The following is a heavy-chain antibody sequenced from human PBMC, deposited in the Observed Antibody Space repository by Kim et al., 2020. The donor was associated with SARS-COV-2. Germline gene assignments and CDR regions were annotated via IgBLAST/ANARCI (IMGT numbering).Heavy chain of an antibody. Sequence: GGSLRLSCVASGFTFSSFDMSWVRQAPGKGLEWVSVINTADDKYYSASSKDRFSISCNNTTNTTYLLLINLLAADEAVDYCASKCSYLDYW. V-gene: IGHV3-53*01. J-gene: IGHJ4*01. CDR2: INTADDK. CDR3: ASKCSYLDY. D-gene: IGHD3-10*02. CDR1: GFTFSSFD.